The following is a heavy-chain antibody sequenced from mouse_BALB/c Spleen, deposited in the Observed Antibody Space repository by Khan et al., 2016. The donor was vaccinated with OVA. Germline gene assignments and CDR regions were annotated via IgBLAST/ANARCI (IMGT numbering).Heavy chain of an antibody. V-gene: IGHV1-18*01. D-gene: IGHD3-3*01. CDR1: GYTFTEYT. Sequence: VQLQQSGPELVKPGTSVKISCKTSGYTFTEYTVHWVKQSLGKSLDWIGVINPNNGNTAYNQKFKGKATLTVDKSSNTAYMELRSLTSEDSAVYYCARDAGRYWGQGTSVTVSS. CDR3: ARDAGRY. J-gene: IGHJ4*01. CDR2: INPNNGNT.